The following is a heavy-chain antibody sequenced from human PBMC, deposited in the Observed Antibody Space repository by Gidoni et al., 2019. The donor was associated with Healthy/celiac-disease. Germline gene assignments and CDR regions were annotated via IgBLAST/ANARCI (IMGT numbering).Heavy chain of an antibody. CDR1: GFTFSSYG. CDR2: ISYDGSNK. CDR3: AKDKRQLAGGGYFDY. D-gene: IGHD6-6*01. V-gene: IGHV3-30*18. Sequence: QVQLVESGGGVVQPGRSLRLSCAASGFTFSSYGMHWVRQAPGKGLEWVAVISYDGSNKYYADSVKGRFTISRDNSKNTLYLQMNSLRAEDTAVYYCAKDKRQLAGGGYFDYWGQGTLVTVSS. J-gene: IGHJ4*02.